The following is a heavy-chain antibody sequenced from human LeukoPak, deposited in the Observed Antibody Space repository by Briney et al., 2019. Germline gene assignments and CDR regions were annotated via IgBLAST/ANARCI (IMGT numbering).Heavy chain of an antibody. CDR1: EITFSSYG. CDR2: IRYDGSNK. V-gene: IGHV3-30*02. CDR3: AKGTKDYYGSGSFYLSRDHFISR. Sequence: PGGSLRLSCAASEITFSSYGMHWVRPAPGKGLEWVAFIRYDGSNKYYADSVKGRFTISRDNSKHTLYLQMNSLRPEDTAVYYCAKGTKDYYGSGSFYLSRDHFISRWGQGTLVTVSS. J-gene: IGHJ4*02. D-gene: IGHD3-10*01.